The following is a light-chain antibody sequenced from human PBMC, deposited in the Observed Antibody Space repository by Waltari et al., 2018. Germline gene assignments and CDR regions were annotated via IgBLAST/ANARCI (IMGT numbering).Light chain of an antibody. CDR3: QKYNSAPLT. CDR1: QAISNY. CDR2: EAS. Sequence: IQMTQSPSSLSASVGDSVTIPCRASQAISNYLAWYQQKPEKVPKLLIYEASILQSGGPSRVSGTGSGTGFSLTISSLQPEDVATYYCQKYNSAPLTFGGGTKVESK. J-gene: IGKJ4*01. V-gene: IGKV1-27*01.